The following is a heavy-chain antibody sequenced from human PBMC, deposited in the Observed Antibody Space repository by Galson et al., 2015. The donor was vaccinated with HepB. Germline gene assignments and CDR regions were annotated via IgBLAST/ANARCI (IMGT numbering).Heavy chain of an antibody. CDR1: GYTFTGYY. Sequence: SVKVSCKASGYTFTGYYMHWVRQAPGQGLEWMGWINPNSGGTNYAQKFQGWVTMTRDTSISTAYMELSRLRSDDTAVYYCARDRSMVRGYGMDVWGQGTTVTVSS. J-gene: IGHJ6*02. CDR2: INPNSGGT. D-gene: IGHD3-10*01. CDR3: ARDRSMVRGYGMDV. V-gene: IGHV1-2*04.